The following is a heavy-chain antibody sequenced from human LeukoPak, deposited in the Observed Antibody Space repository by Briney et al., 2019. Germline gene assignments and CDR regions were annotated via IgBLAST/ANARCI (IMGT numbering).Heavy chain of an antibody. CDR2: INPNSGGT. D-gene: IGHD6-13*01. CDR3: ARGEQLVWSYYYYMDV. J-gene: IGHJ6*03. V-gene: IGHV1-2*02. Sequence: ASVKVSCKASGYTFTGYYMHWVRQAPGQGLEWMGWINPNSGGTNYAQKFQGRVTMTRDTSISTAYMELSRLRSDDTAVYYCARGEQLVWSYYYYMDVWGKGTTVTISS. CDR1: GYTFTGYY.